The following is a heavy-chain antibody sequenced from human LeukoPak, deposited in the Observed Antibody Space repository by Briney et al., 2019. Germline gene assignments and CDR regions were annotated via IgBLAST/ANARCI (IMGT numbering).Heavy chain of an antibody. D-gene: IGHD3-22*01. J-gene: IGHJ4*02. V-gene: IGHV3-74*01. Sequence: GGSLRLSCAASGFTFSNYWMHWVRQAPGKGLVWVSCISPDGSSTSYGDSVKGRFTISRDNAKNSLYLQMNSLRAEDTAVYYCARLGDGTHYYDSSGYYIDYWGQGTLVTVSS. CDR2: ISPDGSST. CDR1: GFTFSNYW. CDR3: ARLGDGTHYYDSSGYYIDY.